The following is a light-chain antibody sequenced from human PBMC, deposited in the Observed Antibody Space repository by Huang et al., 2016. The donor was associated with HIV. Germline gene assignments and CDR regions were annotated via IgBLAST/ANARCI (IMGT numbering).Light chain of an antibody. CDR3: QQLYSYPIT. J-gene: IGKJ5*01. V-gene: IGKV1-9*01. Sequence: IQLTQSPSSLSASVGDRVTITCRASQGINNYLSWYQQKPGKAPKRLIYAASTLQSVVPSRFSGSVSGTDFTLTINSLQPEDFATYYCQQLYSYPITFGLGTRLEIK. CDR1: QGINNY. CDR2: AAS.